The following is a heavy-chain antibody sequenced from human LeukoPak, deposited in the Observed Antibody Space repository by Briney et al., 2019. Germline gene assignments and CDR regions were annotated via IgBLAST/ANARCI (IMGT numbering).Heavy chain of an antibody. CDR3: ARSAVVTRGWFDP. CDR2: IYSSGST. V-gene: IGHV4-61*01. CDR1: GGSISSGCYY. Sequence: SETLSLTCTVSGGSISSGCYYWSWIRQPPGKGLEGIGYIYSSGSTNYNPSLKGRVSISVDTFKNQFSLKLSSVTAADTAVYYCARSAVVTRGWFDPWGQGTLVTVSS. J-gene: IGHJ5*02. D-gene: IGHD4-23*01.